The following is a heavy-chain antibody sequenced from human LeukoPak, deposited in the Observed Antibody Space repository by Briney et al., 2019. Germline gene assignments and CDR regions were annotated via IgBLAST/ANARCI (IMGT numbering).Heavy chain of an antibody. D-gene: IGHD6-13*01. CDR2: TAHRGNT. J-gene: IGHJ4*02. CDR1: GGSISSYY. Sequence: SETLSLTCTVSGGSISSYYWSWIRQPPGMGLEWIGSTAHRGNTYYNPSLKGRVSISTDGSKNQFSLSLTSVTAADTATYYCTRVARNSGWFFDYWGPGTLATVHS. CDR3: TRVARNSGWFFDY. V-gene: IGHV4-59*04.